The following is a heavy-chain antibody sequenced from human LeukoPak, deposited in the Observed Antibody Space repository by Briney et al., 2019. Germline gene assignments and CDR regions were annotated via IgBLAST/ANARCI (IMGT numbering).Heavy chain of an antibody. D-gene: IGHD7-27*01. CDR2: IYTSGST. Sequence: SETLSLTCTVSVAPISSYYWSWIRQPAGKGLEWIGRIYTSGSTNYNPSLKSRVTISVDTSKNQFSLKLSSVTAADTAVYYCARGLKLGGSQDFDYWGQGTLVTVSS. J-gene: IGHJ4*02. CDR3: ARGLKLGGSQDFDY. CDR1: VAPISSYY. V-gene: IGHV4-4*07.